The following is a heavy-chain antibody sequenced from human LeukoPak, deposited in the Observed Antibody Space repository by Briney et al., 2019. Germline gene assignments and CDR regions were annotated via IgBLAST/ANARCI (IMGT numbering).Heavy chain of an antibody. V-gene: IGHV3-23*01. D-gene: IGHD5-12*01. J-gene: IGHJ4*02. Sequence: GGSLRLSCAASGFTFSSYAMSWVRQAPGKGLEWVSAISGSGGSTYYADSVKGRFTISRDNSKNMLYLQMNSLRAEDTAIYYCAKLRGYNGYDVIDYWGQGTLVTVSS. CDR1: GFTFSSYA. CDR3: AKLRGYNGYDVIDY. CDR2: ISGSGGST.